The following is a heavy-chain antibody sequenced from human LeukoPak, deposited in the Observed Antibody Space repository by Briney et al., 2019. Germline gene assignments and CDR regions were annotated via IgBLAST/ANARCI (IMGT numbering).Heavy chain of an antibody. D-gene: IGHD1-7*01. Sequence: PGGSLRLSCAASGFTFSSYAMSWVRQAPGKGLEWVSAISGSGGSTYYADSVKGRFTISRDNSKNTLYLQMNSMRAEDTAVYYCARAHNWKYGSFDFWGQGTLVTVSS. CDR2: ISGSGGST. V-gene: IGHV3-23*01. CDR3: ARAHNWKYGSFDF. CDR1: GFTFSSYA. J-gene: IGHJ4*02.